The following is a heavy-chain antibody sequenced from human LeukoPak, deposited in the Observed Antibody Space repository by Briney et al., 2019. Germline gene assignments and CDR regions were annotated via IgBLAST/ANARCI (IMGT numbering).Heavy chain of an antibody. CDR1: GGSISSGDYY. CDR3: ARTSRAITMVRGVIPSRFDP. V-gene: IGHV4-30-4*01. Sequence: SETLSLTCTVSGGSISSGDYYWSWIRQPPGKGLEWIGYIYYSGSTYYNPSLKSRVTISVDTSKNQFSLKLSSVTAADTAVYYCARTSRAITMVRGVIPSRFDPWGQGTLVTVSS. J-gene: IGHJ5*02. D-gene: IGHD3-10*01. CDR2: IYYSGST.